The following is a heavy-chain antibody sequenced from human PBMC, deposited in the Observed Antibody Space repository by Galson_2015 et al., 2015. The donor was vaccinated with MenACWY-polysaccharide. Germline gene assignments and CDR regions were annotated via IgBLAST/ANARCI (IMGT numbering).Heavy chain of an antibody. CDR1: GYTFTTYD. D-gene: IGHD2-21*01. CDR2: MNPNSGNT. Sequence: SVKVSCKASGYTFTTYDINWVRQATGQGLEWMGWMNPNSGNTGYAQKFQGRVTMTSNSAMTTAYMELSSLRSEDTAVYYCARIIARIYTFADSWGQGTLVTVSA. CDR3: ARIIARIYTFADS. V-gene: IGHV1-8*01. J-gene: IGHJ4*02.